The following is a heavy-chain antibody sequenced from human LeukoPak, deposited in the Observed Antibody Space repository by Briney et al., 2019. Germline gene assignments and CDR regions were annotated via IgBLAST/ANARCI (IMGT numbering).Heavy chain of an antibody. D-gene: IGHD3-3*01. V-gene: IGHV1-69*13. Sequence: SVKVSCKASGGTFSSYAISWVRQAPGQGLEWMGGIIPIFGTANYAQKFQGRVTITADESTSTAYMELSSLRSEDTAVYYCARGSNYDFWSGRTYYYYGMDVWGQGTAVTVSS. CDR2: IIPIFGTA. CDR3: ARGSNYDFWSGRTYYYYGMDV. CDR1: GGTFSSYA. J-gene: IGHJ6*02.